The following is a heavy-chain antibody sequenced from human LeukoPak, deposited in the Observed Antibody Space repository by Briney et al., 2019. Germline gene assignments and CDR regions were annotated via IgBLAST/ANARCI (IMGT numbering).Heavy chain of an antibody. V-gene: IGHV7-4-1*02. D-gene: IGHD5-18*01. Sequence: ASVKVSCKASGYTFTRYAMNWVRQAPGQGLEWMGWINTNTGNPAYAQGFRGRLVFSLDTSVSTAYLQISSLKAEDTAVYYCAREEYSYGGHWFDPWGQGTLVTVSS. CDR3: AREEYSYGGHWFDP. J-gene: IGHJ5*02. CDR2: INTNTGNP. CDR1: GYTFTRYA.